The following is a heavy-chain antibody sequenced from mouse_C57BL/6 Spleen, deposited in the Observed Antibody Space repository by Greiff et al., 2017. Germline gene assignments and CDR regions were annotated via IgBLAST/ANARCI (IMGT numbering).Heavy chain of an antibody. CDR3: ARWIITTVVGGAMDY. D-gene: IGHD1-1*01. V-gene: IGHV1-7*01. Sequence: VQLQQSGAELAKPGASVKLSCTASGYTFTSYWMHWVKQRPGQGLEWIGYINPSSGYTKYNQKFKDKATLTADKSSSTAYMQLSSLTYEDSAVYYCARWIITTVVGGAMDYWGQGTSVTVSS. CDR1: GYTFTSYW. J-gene: IGHJ4*01. CDR2: INPSSGYT.